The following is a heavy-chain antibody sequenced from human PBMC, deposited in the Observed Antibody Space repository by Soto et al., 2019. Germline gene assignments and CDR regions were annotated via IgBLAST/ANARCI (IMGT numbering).Heavy chain of an antibody. D-gene: IGHD2-15*01. CDR1: GYTFTSYA. J-gene: IGHJ5*02. Sequence: GASVKVSCKASGYTFTSYAMHWVRQAPGQRLEWMGWINAGNGNTKYSQKFQGRVTITRDTSASTAYMELSSLRSEDTAVYYYAIKTGCSGGSCFASWFDPWGQGTLVTVSS. CDR3: AIKTGCSGGSCFASWFDP. CDR2: INAGNGNT. V-gene: IGHV1-3*01.